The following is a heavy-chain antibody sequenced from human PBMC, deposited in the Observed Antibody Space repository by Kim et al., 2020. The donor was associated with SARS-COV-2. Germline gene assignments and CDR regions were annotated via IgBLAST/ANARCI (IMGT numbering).Heavy chain of an antibody. J-gene: IGHJ4*02. CDR1: GGSFSGYY. V-gene: IGHV4-34*01. CDR2: INHSGST. Sequence: SETLSLTCAVYGGSFSGYYWSWIRQPPGKGLEWIGEINHSGSTNYNPSLKSRVTISVDTSKNQFSLKLSSVTAADTAVYYCARVVLEDIVATAAVDYWGQGTLVTVSS. D-gene: IGHD5-12*01. CDR3: ARVVLEDIVATAAVDY.